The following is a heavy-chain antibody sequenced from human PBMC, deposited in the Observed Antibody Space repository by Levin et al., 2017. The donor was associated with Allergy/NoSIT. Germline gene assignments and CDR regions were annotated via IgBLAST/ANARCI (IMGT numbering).Heavy chain of an antibody. CDR3: SRGGGRDSYYYAMDV. CDR1: GFTFSSYW. Sequence: LSGGSLRLSCAASGFTFSSYWMHWVRQAPGKGLVWVSRIHIDGSSTTYADSVKGRFTISRDNAKNTLYLQMNSLRAEDTAVYYCSRGGGRDSYYYAMDVWGQGTTVTVSS. J-gene: IGHJ6*02. CDR2: IHIDGSST. V-gene: IGHV3-74*01. D-gene: IGHD3-10*01.